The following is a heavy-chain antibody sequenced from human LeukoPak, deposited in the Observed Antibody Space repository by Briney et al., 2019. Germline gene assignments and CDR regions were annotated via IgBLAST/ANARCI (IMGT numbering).Heavy chain of an antibody. D-gene: IGHD5-18*01. V-gene: IGHV4-34*01. J-gene: IGHJ4*02. CDR2: INHSGST. CDR1: GGSFSGYY. Sequence: SETLSLTCAVYGGSFSGYYWSWIRQPPGKGLEWIGEINHSGSTNYNPSLKSRVTISVDTSKNQFSLKLSSVTAADTAVYYCVRARGYSYGYWGQGTLVTVSS. CDR3: VRARGYSYGY.